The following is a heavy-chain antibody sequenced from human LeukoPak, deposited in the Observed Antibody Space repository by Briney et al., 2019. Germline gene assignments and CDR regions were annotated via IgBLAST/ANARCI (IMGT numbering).Heavy chain of an antibody. D-gene: IGHD2-2*02. CDR3: ARGSVVPAAIGWTYYYYMDV. J-gene: IGHJ6*03. Sequence: SETLSLTCAVYGGSFSGYYWSWIRQPSGKGLEWIGEINHSGSTNYNPSLKSRVTISVDTSKNQFSLKLSSVTAADTAVYYCARGSVVPAAIGWTYYYYMDVWGKGTTVTVSS. CDR1: GGSFSGYY. V-gene: IGHV4-34*01. CDR2: INHSGST.